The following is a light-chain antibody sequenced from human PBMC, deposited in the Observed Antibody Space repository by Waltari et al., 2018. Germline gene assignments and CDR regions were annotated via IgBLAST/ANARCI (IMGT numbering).Light chain of an antibody. CDR3: TSYTDSDNLV. CDR2: EVV. J-gene: IGLJ3*02. Sequence: QSALTQPPSASGSLGQSVTLSCTGTSSDIGAHNYLPWYQHRPGNAPKLVIFEVVKRPSGVPDRFSGSKSGSTASLTVSGLQADDEADYYCTSYTDSDNLVFGGGTNLAVL. CDR1: SSDIGAHNY. V-gene: IGLV2-8*01.